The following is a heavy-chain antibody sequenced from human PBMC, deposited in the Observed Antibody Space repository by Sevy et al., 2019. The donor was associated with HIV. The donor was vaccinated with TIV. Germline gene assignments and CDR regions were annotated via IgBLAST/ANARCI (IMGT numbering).Heavy chain of an antibody. CDR3: ATAPGYYDSAPFDY. CDR1: GFTFSNAW. CDR2: IKSKIDGETT. D-gene: IGHD3-22*01. J-gene: IGHJ4*02. Sequence: GGSLRLSCAVSGFTFSNAWMNWVRQAPGTGLQWVGLIKSKIDGETTDYVAPVKGRFTISREDSTNTLYLQMNSLKTEDTGVYYCATAPGYYDSAPFDYWGPGTLVTVSS. V-gene: IGHV3-15*01.